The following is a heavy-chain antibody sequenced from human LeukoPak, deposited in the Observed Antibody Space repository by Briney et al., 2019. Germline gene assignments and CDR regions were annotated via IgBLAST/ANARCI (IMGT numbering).Heavy chain of an antibody. V-gene: IGHV1-2*02. CDR2: IGPKSGGT. CDR1: GYTFTDYY. Sequence: ASVKVSCKASGYTFTDYYMHWVRQAPGQGLEWMGWIGPKSGGTNYAQKFQGRVTMTRDTSISTAYMELSRLTSDDTAVYYCTSSDYTSSDYWGQGTLVTVSS. CDR3: TSSDYTSSDY. J-gene: IGHJ4*02. D-gene: IGHD2-2*02.